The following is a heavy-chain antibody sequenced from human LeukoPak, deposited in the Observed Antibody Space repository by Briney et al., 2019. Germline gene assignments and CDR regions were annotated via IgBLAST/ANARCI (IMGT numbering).Heavy chain of an antibody. V-gene: IGHV3-72*01. CDR3: TRLVGAND. J-gene: IGHJ4*02. D-gene: IGHD1-26*01. CDR1: GFTFSDHA. CDR2: INNKANSYTT. Sequence: GGSLRLSCAASGFTFSDHAMDWVRQAPGKGLEWVGRINNKANSYTTEYAASVQGRFTVSRDDSKSSLYLQMNSMKTEDTAVYYCTRLVGANDWGQGTLVTVSS.